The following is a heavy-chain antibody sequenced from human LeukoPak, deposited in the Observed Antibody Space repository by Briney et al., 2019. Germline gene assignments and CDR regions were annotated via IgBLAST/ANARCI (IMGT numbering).Heavy chain of an antibody. CDR2: INFDGSEK. D-gene: IGHD5-24*01. Sequence: GGSLRPSCAASGFAVSNDWMSWVSQAPGQGLEWVANINFDGSEKYYVDSVKGRFTISRDNTKNSLYRQMNSLRVEDTAVYYCARGARDGYNWWGQGTLVTVSS. CDR3: ARGARDGYNW. CDR1: GFAVSNDW. J-gene: IGHJ4*02. V-gene: IGHV3-7*04.